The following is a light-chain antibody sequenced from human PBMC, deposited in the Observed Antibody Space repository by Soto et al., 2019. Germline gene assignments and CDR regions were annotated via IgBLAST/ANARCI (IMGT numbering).Light chain of an antibody. Sequence: AIRMTQSPSSLSASTGDRVTITCRASQGISSYLAWYQQKPGKAPKLLIYAASTLQTGVPSSLSGSGSGTDFTLTTSCRQSEDLATYCCHLYYRYPFIFGPGTKVDI. CDR1: QGISSY. J-gene: IGKJ3*01. CDR3: HLYYRYPFI. V-gene: IGKV1-8*01. CDR2: AAS.